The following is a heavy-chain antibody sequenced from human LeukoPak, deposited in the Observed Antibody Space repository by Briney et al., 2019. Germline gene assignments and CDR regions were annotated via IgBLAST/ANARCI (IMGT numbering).Heavy chain of an antibody. CDR3: AKKETPGIAAADGY. V-gene: IGHV3-23*01. D-gene: IGHD6-13*01. CDR1: GFTFSSYA. Sequence: GGSLRLSCAASGFTFSSYAMSWVRQAPGKGLEWVSAISGSGGSTYYADSVKGRFTISRDNSKNTPYLQMNSLRAEDTAVYYCAKKETPGIAAADGYWGQGTLVTVSS. CDR2: ISGSGGST. J-gene: IGHJ4*02.